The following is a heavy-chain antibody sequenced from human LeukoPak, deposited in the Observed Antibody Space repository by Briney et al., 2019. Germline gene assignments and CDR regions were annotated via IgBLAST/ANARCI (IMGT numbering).Heavy chain of an antibody. V-gene: IGHV3-30*02. CDR3: AKDRRDYGDYGADY. Sequence: GGSLRLSCETSGFTFSSFGMHWFRQAPSKGMEWVAFIRHHGWNESYADSVKGRFTISRDNSKHTLYLQMNSLRVEDTAVYSCAKDRRDYGDYGADYWGQGTLVTVSS. CDR1: GFTFSSFG. CDR2: IRHHGWNE. D-gene: IGHD4-17*01. J-gene: IGHJ4*02.